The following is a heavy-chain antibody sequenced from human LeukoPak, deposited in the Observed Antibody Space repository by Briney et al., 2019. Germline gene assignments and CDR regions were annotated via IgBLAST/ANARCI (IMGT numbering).Heavy chain of an antibody. CDR3: ARRLLGYCSGGSCYSGYFQH. Sequence: SETLSLTCTVSGGSTSSYYWSWVRQPPGKGLEWLGEINHSGSTNYNPSLKSRVTISVDTSKNQFSLNLSSVTAADTAVYYCARRLLGYCSGGSCYSGYFQHWGQGTLVTVSS. V-gene: IGHV4-34*01. CDR2: INHSGST. J-gene: IGHJ1*01. D-gene: IGHD2-15*01. CDR1: GGSTSSYY.